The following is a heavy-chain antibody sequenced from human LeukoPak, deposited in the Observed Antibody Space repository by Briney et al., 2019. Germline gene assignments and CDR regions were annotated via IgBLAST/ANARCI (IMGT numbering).Heavy chain of an antibody. D-gene: IGHD6-13*01. J-gene: IGHJ4*02. Sequence: SETLSLTCTVSGGSISSYYWSWIRQPPGKGLEWIGYIYYSGTTNYNPSLKSRVTISVDTSKNQFSLKLSSVTAADTAVYYCARVAAAGTTYYFDYWGQGTLVTVSS. V-gene: IGHV4-59*12. CDR3: ARVAAAGTTYYFDY. CDR2: IYYSGTT. CDR1: GGSISSYY.